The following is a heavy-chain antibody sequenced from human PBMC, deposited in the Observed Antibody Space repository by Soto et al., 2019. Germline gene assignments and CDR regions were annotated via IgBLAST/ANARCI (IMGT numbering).Heavy chain of an antibody. CDR3: ARSSRSYFDY. Sequence: QVQLQESGPGLVKPSQTLSLTCTVSGGSISRSGYFWSWIRQHPGEGLEWIGYIYDSGITYYNPSLKSRVSLSVDTSKNQFSLNLTSVTAADTAMYYCARSSRSYFDYWGQGTLVTVSS. V-gene: IGHV4-31*03. CDR1: GGSISRSGYF. J-gene: IGHJ4*02. CDR2: IYDSGIT.